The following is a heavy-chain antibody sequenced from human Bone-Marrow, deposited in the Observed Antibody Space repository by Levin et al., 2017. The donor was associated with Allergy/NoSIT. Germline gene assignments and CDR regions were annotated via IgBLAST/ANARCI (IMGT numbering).Heavy chain of an antibody. D-gene: IGHD2-15*01. CDR3: ARECVVVVVATAPPRDSDAFDI. CDR1: GYTFTSYY. CDR2: INPSGGSP. Sequence: ASVKVSCKASGYTFTSYYMHWVRQAPGQGLEWMGIINPSGGSPTYAQKFQGRVTITRDTSTSTVYMELSSLRSEDTAVYYCARECVVVVVATAPPRDSDAFDIWGQGTMVTVSS. V-gene: IGHV1-46*01. J-gene: IGHJ3*02.